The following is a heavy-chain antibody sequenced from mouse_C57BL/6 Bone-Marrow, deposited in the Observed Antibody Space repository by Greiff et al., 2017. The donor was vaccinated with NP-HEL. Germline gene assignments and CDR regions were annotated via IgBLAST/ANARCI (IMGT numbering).Heavy chain of an antibody. CDR3: ARRITTVVATDANGY. CDR2: ISNLAYSI. CDR1: GFTFSDYG. D-gene: IGHD1-1*01. V-gene: IGHV5-15*01. J-gene: IGHJ4*01. Sequence: EVKLVESGGGLVQPGGSLKLSCAASGFTFSDYGMAWVRQAPRKGPEWVAFISNLAYSIYYADTVTGRFTISRENAKNTLYLEMSSLRSEDTAMYYCARRITTVVATDANGYWGQGTSVTVSS.